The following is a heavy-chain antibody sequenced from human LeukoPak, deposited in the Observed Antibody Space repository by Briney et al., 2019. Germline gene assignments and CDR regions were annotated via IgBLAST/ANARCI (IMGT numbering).Heavy chain of an antibody. CDR3: ARGQDIVVVVAATRWFDP. V-gene: IGHV4-31*03. Sequence: SETLSLTCTVSGGSISSGGYYWSWIRQHPGKGLEWIGYIYYSGSTYYNPSLKSRVTISVDTSKNQFSLKLSSVTAADTAVYYCARGQDIVVVVAATRWFDPWGQGTLVTVSS. J-gene: IGHJ5*02. CDR2: IYYSGST. CDR1: GGSISSGGYY. D-gene: IGHD2-15*01.